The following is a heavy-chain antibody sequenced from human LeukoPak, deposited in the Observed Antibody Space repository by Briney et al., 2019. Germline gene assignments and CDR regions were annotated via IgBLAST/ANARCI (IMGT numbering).Heavy chain of an antibody. V-gene: IGHV1-2*02. J-gene: IGHJ5*02. CDR3: ARVDLGYCSGGSCHGQYNWFDP. CDR1: GYTFTGYY. Sequence: ASVKVSCKASGYTFTGYYMHWVRQAPGQGLEWMGWINPNSGGTNYAQKFQGRVTMTRDTSISTAYMELSRLRSDDTAVYYCARVDLGYCSGGSCHGQYNWFDPWGQGTLVTVSP. D-gene: IGHD2-15*01. CDR2: INPNSGGT.